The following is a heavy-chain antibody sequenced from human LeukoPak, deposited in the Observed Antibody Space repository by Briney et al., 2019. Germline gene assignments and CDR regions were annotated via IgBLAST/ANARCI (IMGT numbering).Heavy chain of an antibody. CDR3: ARRWRGRQQLAPDAFDI. CDR1: GGSISSSSYY. CDR2: IYYSGGT. J-gene: IGHJ3*02. V-gene: IGHV4-39*01. D-gene: IGHD6-13*01. Sequence: SETLSLTCTVSGGSISSSSYYWGWIRQPPGKGLEWIGSIYYSGGTYYNPSLKSRVTISVDTSKNQFSLKLSSVTAADTAVYYCARRWRGRQQLAPDAFDIWGQGTMVTVSS.